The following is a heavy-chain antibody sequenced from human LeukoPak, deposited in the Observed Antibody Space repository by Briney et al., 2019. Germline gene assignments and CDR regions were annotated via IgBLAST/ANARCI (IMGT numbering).Heavy chain of an antibody. CDR3: AKGTSSSCYSAPNY. V-gene: IGHV3-23*01. J-gene: IGHJ4*02. Sequence: GGSLRLSCAASGFTFSNAYMNWVRQAPGKGLEWVSAISGSGGSTYYADSVKGRFTISRDNSKNTLYLQMNSLRAEDTAVYYCAKGTSSSCYSAPNYWGQGTLVTVSS. CDR2: ISGSGGST. D-gene: IGHD2-15*01. CDR1: GFTFSNAY.